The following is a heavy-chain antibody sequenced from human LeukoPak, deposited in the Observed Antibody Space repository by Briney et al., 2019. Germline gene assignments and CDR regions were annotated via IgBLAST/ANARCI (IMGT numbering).Heavy chain of an antibody. D-gene: IGHD4/OR15-4a*01. CDR1: GFTFSHCA. V-gene: IGHV3-23*01. CDR3: ANRDAANSKGIDY. J-gene: IGHJ4*02. CDR2: IGGSGDTT. Sequence: GGSLRLSCAASGFTFSHCAMSWVRKAPGTGMELVSAIGGSGDTTSYADSVKGRFTISRDNSKNTLYLQMNSLRAEDTAVYFCANRDAANSKGIDYWGQGALVTVSS.